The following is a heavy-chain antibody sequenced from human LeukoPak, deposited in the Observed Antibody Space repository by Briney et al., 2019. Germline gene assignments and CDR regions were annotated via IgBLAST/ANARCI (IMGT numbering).Heavy chain of an antibody. CDR3: ATWAFYHNLDI. Sequence: GGSLRLSGAASGLTIGPYAMYWVRQGPGRGLGWVSVIKADGSGTFYADSVRGRFTTSRDNSKNSLYLQMNSLTSEDTALYYCATWAFYHNLDIWGQETTVIVSS. CDR1: GLTIGPYA. D-gene: IGHD2/OR15-2a*01. CDR2: IKADGSGT. J-gene: IGHJ6*02. V-gene: IGHV3-43*02.